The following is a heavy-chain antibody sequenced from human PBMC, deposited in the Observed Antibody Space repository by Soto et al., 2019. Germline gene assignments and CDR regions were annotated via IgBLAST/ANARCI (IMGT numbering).Heavy chain of an antibody. Sequence: GASVKVSCKASRVAFSKFIVTWVRQAPGLGLEWVGGIIPIFGTANYAQKFQGRVTITADESTSTSYMEVNNLRDEDTAVYYCARTSIAAAGLYYYYGMDVWGQGTTVTVSS. CDR3: ARTSIAAAGLYYYYGMDV. CDR2: IIPIFGTA. V-gene: IGHV1-69*13. D-gene: IGHD6-13*01. J-gene: IGHJ6*02. CDR1: RVAFSKFI.